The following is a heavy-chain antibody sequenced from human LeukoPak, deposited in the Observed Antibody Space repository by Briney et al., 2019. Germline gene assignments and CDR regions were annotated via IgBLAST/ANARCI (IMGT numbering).Heavy chain of an antibody. D-gene: IGHD3-3*01. CDR1: GGSISSYY. Sequence: PSETLSLTCTVSGGSISSYYWSWIRQPPGKGLEWIGYIYYSGSTNYNPSLKSRVTISVDTSKNQFSLKLSSVTAADTAVYYCARVGYYDFPYYYYYMDVWGKGPRSPSP. CDR3: ARVGYYDFPYYYYYMDV. V-gene: IGHV4-59*01. CDR2: IYYSGST. J-gene: IGHJ6*03.